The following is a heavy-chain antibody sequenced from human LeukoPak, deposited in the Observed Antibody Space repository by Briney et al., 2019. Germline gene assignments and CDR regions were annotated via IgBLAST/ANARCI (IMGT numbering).Heavy chain of an antibody. CDR2: ISGSGGNT. V-gene: IGHV3-23*01. Sequence: PGGSLRLSCAASGFTFSSYAMSRVRQAPGKGLEWVSAISGSGGNTYYAGSVKGRFTISRDNSRNTLYLQMNSLRVEDTAVYYCAKDLGMGGGSCFHHWGQGILVTVSS. J-gene: IGHJ5*02. D-gene: IGHD2-15*01. CDR1: GFTFSSYA. CDR3: AKDLGMGGGSCFHH.